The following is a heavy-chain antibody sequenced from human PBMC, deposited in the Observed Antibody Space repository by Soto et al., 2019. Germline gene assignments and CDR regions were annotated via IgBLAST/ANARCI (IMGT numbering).Heavy chain of an antibody. J-gene: IGHJ6*03. CDR1: GFTFSSYL. CDR3: ARVGTVGVPSPITYYYYYMDV. V-gene: IGHV3-74*01. D-gene: IGHD2-2*01. Sequence: EVQLVESGGGLVQPGGSLRLSCAASGFTFSSYLMHWVRQAPGKGLVWVSRINSDGSSTTYADSVKGRITISRDNDNNTLSLLMNSLRAEDTAVYYCARVGTVGVPSPITYYYYYMDVWGKGTPVTVSS. CDR2: INSDGSST.